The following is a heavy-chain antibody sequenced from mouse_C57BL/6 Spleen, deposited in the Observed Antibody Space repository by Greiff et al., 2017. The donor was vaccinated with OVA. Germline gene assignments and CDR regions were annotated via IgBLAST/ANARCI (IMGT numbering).Heavy chain of an antibody. CDR2: IDPSDSET. CDR3: ARGSRYYFDY. CDR1: GYTFTSYW. J-gene: IGHJ2*01. V-gene: IGHV1-52*01. Sequence: QVQLQQPGAELVRPGSSVKLSCKASGYTFTSYWMHWVKQRPIQGLEWIGNIDPSDSETHYNQKFKDKATLTVDKSSSTAYMQLSNLTSEDSAVYCCARGSRYYFDYWGQGTTLTVSS.